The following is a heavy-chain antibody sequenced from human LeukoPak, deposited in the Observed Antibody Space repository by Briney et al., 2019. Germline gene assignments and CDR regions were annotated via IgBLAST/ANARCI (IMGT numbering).Heavy chain of an antibody. CDR3: ARNSGSYMNHYYYYGMDV. Sequence: GGSLRLSCAASGFTFSSYEMNWVRQAPGKGLEWVSCISSSGSTIYYADSVKGRFTISRDNAKNSLYLQMNSLRAEDTAVYYCARNSGSYMNHYYYYGMDVWGKGTTVTVSS. V-gene: IGHV3-48*03. CDR1: GFTFSSYE. CDR2: ISSSGSTI. J-gene: IGHJ6*04. D-gene: IGHD3-10*01.